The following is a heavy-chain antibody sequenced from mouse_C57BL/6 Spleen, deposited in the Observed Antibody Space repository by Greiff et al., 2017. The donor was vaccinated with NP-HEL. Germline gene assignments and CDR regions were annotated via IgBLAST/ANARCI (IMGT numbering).Heavy chain of an antibody. CDR3: ARETGTGDY. D-gene: IGHD3-3*01. CDR1: GFTFSSYG. CDR2: ISSGGSYT. V-gene: IGHV5-6*01. Sequence: EVHLVESGGDLVKPGGSLKLSCAASGFTFSSYGMSWVRQTPDKRLEWVATISSGGSYTYYPDSVKGRFTISRDNAKNTLYLQMSSLKSEDTAMYYCARETGTGDYWGQGTTLTVSS. J-gene: IGHJ2*01.